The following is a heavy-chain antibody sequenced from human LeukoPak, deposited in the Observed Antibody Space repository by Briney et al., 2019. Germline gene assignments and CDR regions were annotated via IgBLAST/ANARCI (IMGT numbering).Heavy chain of an antibody. CDR3: AREDGGSDYYFDY. J-gene: IGHJ4*02. CDR2: INTNTGNP. V-gene: IGHV7-4-1*02. Sequence: GASVKVSCKTSGYTFTAYAINWVRQAPGQGLEWMGWINTNTGNPTYAQGFTGRFVFSLDTSVSTAYLQISSLKAEDTAVYYCAREDGGSDYYFDYWGQGTLVTVSS. CDR1: GYTFTAYA. D-gene: IGHD5-12*01.